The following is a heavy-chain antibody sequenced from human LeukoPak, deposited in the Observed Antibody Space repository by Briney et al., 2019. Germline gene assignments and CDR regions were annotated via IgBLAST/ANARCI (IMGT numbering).Heavy chain of an antibody. J-gene: IGHJ6*02. CDR2: IKQDGSEK. Sequence: GGSLRLSCAASGFTFSSYWMSWVRQAPGKGLEWVANIKQDGSEKYYVDSVKGRFTISRDNAKNSLYLQMNSLRAEDTVVYYCARDKGDSPDYGMDVWGQGTTVTVSS. V-gene: IGHV3-7*01. CDR1: GFTFSSYW. D-gene: IGHD2-21*02. CDR3: ARDKGDSPDYGMDV.